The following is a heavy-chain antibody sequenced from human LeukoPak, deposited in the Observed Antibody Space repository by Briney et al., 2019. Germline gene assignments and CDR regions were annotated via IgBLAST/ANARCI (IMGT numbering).Heavy chain of an antibody. CDR1: GGSFSGYY. CDR3: ARQKRGRWLQFGYFDY. D-gene: IGHD5-24*01. J-gene: IGHJ4*02. CDR2: INHSGST. Sequence: SETLSLTCAVYGGSFSGYYWSWIRQPPGKGLEWIGEINHSGSTNYNPSLKSRVTISVDTSKNQFSLKLSSVTAADTAVYYCARQKRGRWLQFGYFDYWGQGTLVTVSS. V-gene: IGHV4-34*01.